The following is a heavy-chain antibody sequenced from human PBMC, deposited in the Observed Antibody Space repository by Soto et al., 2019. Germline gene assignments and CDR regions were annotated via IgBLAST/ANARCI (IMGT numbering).Heavy chain of an antibody. CDR2: ISAYNGNT. CDR1: GYTFTSYG. V-gene: IGHV1-18*01. CDR3: ARVEVVRFLEWLSWGCDY. J-gene: IGHJ4*02. D-gene: IGHD3-3*01. Sequence: QVQLVQSGAEVKKPGASEKVSCKASGYTFTSYGISWVRQAPGQGLEWMGWISAYNGNTNYAQKLQGRVTMTTDTATSTAYMELRSLRSDDTAVYYCARVEVVRFLEWLSWGCDYWGQGTLVTVSS.